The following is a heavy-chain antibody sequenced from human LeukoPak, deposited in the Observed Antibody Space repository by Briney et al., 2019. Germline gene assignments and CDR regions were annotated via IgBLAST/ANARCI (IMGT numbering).Heavy chain of an antibody. D-gene: IGHD3-16*01. CDR3: ARPGQLGEYTPYHFDY. CDR1: GNSFASSW. Sequence: GESLKISCKDSGNSFASSWIGWVRQMPGKGLDWMGIIYPGDSDSRYSASFQGQVTISADKSISTAYLQWSSLKASDTAMYYCARPGQLGEYTPYHFDYWGQGILVTVSS. J-gene: IGHJ4*02. CDR2: IYPGDSDS. V-gene: IGHV5-51*01.